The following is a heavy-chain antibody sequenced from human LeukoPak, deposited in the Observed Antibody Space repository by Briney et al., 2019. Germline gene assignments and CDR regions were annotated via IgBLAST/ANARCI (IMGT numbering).Heavy chain of an antibody. V-gene: IGHV3-21*01. CDR2: MSTYYGDI. Sequence: GGSLRLSCAASGFTFNDYAMTWVRQAPGKGLEWVSSMSTYYGDIYYADSVRGRFTSSRDNAKNTLYMQMESLTAEDTAVYYCARDPSTDRFQYFDYWGQGALVTVSS. CDR3: ARDPSTDRFQYFDY. CDR1: GFTFNDYA. J-gene: IGHJ4*02. D-gene: IGHD2-8*02.